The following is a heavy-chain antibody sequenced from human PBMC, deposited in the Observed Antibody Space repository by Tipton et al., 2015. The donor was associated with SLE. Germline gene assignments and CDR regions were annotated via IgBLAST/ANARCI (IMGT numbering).Heavy chain of an antibody. D-gene: IGHD3-10*01. V-gene: IGHV3-48*01. CDR2: ISSSSSTI. CDR1: GFTVSSYS. J-gene: IGHJ3*02. CDR3: AKDDDYYNSGNYYDALDI. Sequence: SLRLSCVASGFTVSSYSMNWVRQAPGKGLEWVSYISSSSSTIYYVDSVKGRFTISRDNARNSLVLQMNSLKVEDTAIYYCAKDDDYYNSGNYYDALDIWGQGTMVTVSS.